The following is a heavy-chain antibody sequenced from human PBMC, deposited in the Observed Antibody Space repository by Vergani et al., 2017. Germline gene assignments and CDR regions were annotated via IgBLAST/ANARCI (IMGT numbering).Heavy chain of an antibody. V-gene: IGHV1-69*08. D-gene: IGHD2-2*02. CDR2: IIPILGIA. J-gene: IGHJ5*02. CDR1: GGTFSSYT. Sequence: QVQLVQSGAEVKKPGSSVKVSCKASGGTFSSYTISWVRQAPGQGLEWMGRIIPILGIANYAQKFQGRVTITADKSTCTAYMELSCLRSDDTALYYCARDKSATIPNERKYNWFDPWGQGTLVTVSS. CDR3: ARDKSATIPNERKYNWFDP.